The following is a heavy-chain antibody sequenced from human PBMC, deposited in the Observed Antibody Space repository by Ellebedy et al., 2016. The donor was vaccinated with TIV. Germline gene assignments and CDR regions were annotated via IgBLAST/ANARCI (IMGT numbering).Heavy chain of an antibody. Sequence: SETLSLTCTVSGGSISSYYWSWIRQPPGKGLEWIGEINHSGSTNYNPSLKSRVTISVDTSKNQFSLKLSSVTAADTAVYYCARHEEILSFIIWGQGTLVTVSS. CDR2: INHSGST. J-gene: IGHJ4*02. D-gene: IGHD3-10*01. CDR3: ARHEEILSFII. V-gene: IGHV4-34*01. CDR1: GGSISSYY.